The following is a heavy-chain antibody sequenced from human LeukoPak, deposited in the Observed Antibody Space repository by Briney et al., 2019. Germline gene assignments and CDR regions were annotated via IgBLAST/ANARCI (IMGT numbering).Heavy chain of an antibody. D-gene: IGHD2-15*01. CDR2: IYTSGST. CDR3: AREIERLGPRDMSAGFDY. Sequence: PSQTLSLTCTVSGGSISSGSYYWSWIRQPAGKGLEWIGRIYTSGSTNYNPSLKSRVTISVDTSKNQFSLKLSSVTAADTAVYYCAREIERLGPRDMSAGFDYWGQGTLVTVSS. J-gene: IGHJ4*02. CDR1: GGSISSGSYY. V-gene: IGHV4-61*02.